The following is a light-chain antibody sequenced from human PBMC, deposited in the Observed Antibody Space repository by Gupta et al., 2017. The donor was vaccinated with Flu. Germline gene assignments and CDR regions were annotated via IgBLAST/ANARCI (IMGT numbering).Light chain of an antibody. CDR3: MQALQTPRT. Sequence: DFAMTQSPLSLPVTPGEPASISCRSSQSLLHNNGYNYLDWYLQKPGQSPQLLIYLGSNRSSGVPDRFSGSGSVTDFTLEISRVEAEDVGVYYCMQALQTPRTFGQGTRLEIK. J-gene: IGKJ5*01. V-gene: IGKV2-28*01. CDR1: QSLLHNNGYNY. CDR2: LGS.